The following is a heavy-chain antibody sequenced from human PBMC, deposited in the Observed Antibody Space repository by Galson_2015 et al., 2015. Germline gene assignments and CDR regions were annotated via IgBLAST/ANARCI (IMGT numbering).Heavy chain of an antibody. CDR1: GGSISRGGYY. CDR3: VRFFYGSGMRFDP. V-gene: IGHV4-31*01. Sequence: TLSLTCTVSGGSISRGGYYWGWIRQLPGKGLEWIGHIYYRGTTYYNPSLKSLLNISIDTSNNQFSLTLTSVTAADTAVYFCVRFFYGSGMRFDPWGQGTQVTVSS. D-gene: IGHD3-10*01. J-gene: IGHJ5*02. CDR2: IYYRGTT.